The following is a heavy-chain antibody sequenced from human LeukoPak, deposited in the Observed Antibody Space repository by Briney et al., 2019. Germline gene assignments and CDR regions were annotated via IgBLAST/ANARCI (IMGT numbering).Heavy chain of an antibody. CDR1: GYTFTSYY. V-gene: IGHV1-46*01. J-gene: IGHJ6*02. Sequence: GASVKVSCKASGYTFTSYYMHWVRQAPGQGLEWMGIINPSGGSTSYAQKFQGRVTMTRDTSTSTVYMELSSLRSEDTAVYYCARDRGPSTILLTVVYYYGMDVWGQGTTVTVSS. CDR2: INPSGGST. CDR3: ARDRGPSTILLTVVYYYGMDV. D-gene: IGHD2-2*01.